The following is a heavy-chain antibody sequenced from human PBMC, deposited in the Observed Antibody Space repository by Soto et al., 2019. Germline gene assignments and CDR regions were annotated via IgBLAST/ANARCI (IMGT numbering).Heavy chain of an antibody. J-gene: IGHJ4*02. CDR1: GGTFSSYT. V-gene: IGHV1-69*02. Sequence: QVQLVQSGAEVKKPGSSVKVSCKASGGTFSSYTISWVRQAPGQGLEWMGRIIPILGIANYAQKFQGRVTITADKSTSTAYMELSSLRSEDTAVYYCAIYYYDSSGYYKALGYWGQGTLVTVSS. D-gene: IGHD3-22*01. CDR3: AIYYYDSSGYYKALGY. CDR2: IIPILGIA.